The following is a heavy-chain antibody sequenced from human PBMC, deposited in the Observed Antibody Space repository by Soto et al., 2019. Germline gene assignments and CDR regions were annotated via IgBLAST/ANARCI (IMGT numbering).Heavy chain of an antibody. Sequence: PSETLSLTCTVSGGSISSYYWIWIRQPPGKGLEWIGYIYYSGSTNYNPSLKSRVTISVDTSKNQFSLKLSSVTAADTAVYYCARESSGWYFDYWGQGTLVTVSS. D-gene: IGHD6-19*01. J-gene: IGHJ4*02. V-gene: IGHV4-59*01. CDR1: GGSISSYY. CDR2: IYYSGST. CDR3: ARESSGWYFDY.